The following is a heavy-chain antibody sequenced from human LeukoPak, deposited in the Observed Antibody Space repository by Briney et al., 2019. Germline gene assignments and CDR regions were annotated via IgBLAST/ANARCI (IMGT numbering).Heavy chain of an antibody. Sequence: GGSVRLSCAVSGFTLNSNAMCWVRQAPRKGLEWVSGISRMGVTTYYADSVKGRFTISRDTSKNTLYLQMNTLRPEDTAVYYCAKEEVPNDYWGQGTLVTVSS. J-gene: IGHJ4*02. CDR2: ISRMGVTT. CDR3: AKEEVPNDY. CDR1: GFTLNSNA. D-gene: IGHD2-2*01. V-gene: IGHV3-23*01.